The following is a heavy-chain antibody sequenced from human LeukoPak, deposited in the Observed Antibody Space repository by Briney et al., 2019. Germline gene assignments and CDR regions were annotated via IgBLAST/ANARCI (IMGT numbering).Heavy chain of an antibody. CDR2: INHSGST. V-gene: IGHV4-34*01. D-gene: IGHD3-10*01. CDR1: GGSFSGYY. Sequence: SETLSLTCAVYGGSFSGYYWSWIRQPPGKGLEWIGEINHSGSTNYNPSLKSRVTISVDTSKNQFSLKLSSVTAADTAVYYCARPWRFGARAFDIWGQGTMVTVSS. CDR3: ARPWRFGARAFDI. J-gene: IGHJ3*02.